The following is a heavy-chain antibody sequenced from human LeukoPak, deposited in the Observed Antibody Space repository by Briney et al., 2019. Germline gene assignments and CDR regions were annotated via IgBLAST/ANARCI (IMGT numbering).Heavy chain of an antibody. CDR3: ARHKGGAVAMIDY. CDR2: IYYSGST. J-gene: IGHJ4*02. D-gene: IGHD6-19*01. Sequence: SETLSLTCTVSGVSISSSSYYWGWIRQPPGKGLEWIGSIYYSGSTYYNPSLKSRVTISVDTSKNQFSLKLSSVTAADTAVYYCARHKGGAVAMIDYWGQGTLVTVSS. CDR1: GVSISSSSYY. V-gene: IGHV4-39*01.